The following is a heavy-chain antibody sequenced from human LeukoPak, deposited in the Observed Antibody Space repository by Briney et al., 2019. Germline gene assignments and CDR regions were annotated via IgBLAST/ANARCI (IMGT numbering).Heavy chain of an antibody. CDR2: VSSSGTYI. V-gene: IGHV3-21*01. D-gene: IGHD1-7*01. J-gene: IGHJ4*02. CDR1: GFTFSNYA. CDR3: ARGNGNYRYYFDY. Sequence: PGGSLRLSCAASGFTFSNYAMNWVRQAPGKGLEWVSSVSSSGTYIYYADTDSVKGRFTISRDNAKNSVYLQMNSLRVEDTALYYCARGNGNYRYYFDYWGQGTLVTVSS.